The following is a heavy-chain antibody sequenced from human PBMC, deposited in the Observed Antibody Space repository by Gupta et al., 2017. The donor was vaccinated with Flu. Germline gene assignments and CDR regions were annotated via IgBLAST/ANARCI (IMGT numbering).Heavy chain of an antibody. D-gene: IGHD6-19*01. Sequence: EVQLVQSGAEVKKPGESLKISCKGSGYSFTSYWIGWGRQMPGKGLEWMGIIYPGASDTRSSPSFQGQVTISADKSISTAYLQWSNLKASYTAMYYCARPTGYSSGWYGGESAFDIWGQGTMVTVSS. V-gene: IGHV5-51*03. CDR3: ARPTGYSSGWYGGESAFDI. CDR1: GYSFTSYW. CDR2: IYPGASDT. J-gene: IGHJ3*02.